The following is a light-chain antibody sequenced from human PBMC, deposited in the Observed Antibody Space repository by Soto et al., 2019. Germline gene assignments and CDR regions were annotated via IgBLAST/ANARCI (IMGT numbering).Light chain of an antibody. CDR1: QSISSY. J-gene: IGKJ3*01. CDR2: AAS. V-gene: IGKV1-39*01. CDR3: QQSYSTPGT. Sequence: DIQMTQSPSSLPASVGDRVTITCRASQSISSYLNWYQQKPGKAPKLLIYAASSLQSGVPSRFSGSGSGTDFTLTISSLQPEDFATYYCQQSYSTPGTSGPGTKVDIK.